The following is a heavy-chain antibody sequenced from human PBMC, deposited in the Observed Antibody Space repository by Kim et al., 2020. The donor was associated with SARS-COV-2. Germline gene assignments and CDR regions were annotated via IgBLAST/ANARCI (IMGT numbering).Heavy chain of an antibody. CDR1: GGSFSGYY. CDR2: INHSGST. V-gene: IGHV4-34*01. D-gene: IGHD3-10*01. Sequence: SETLSLTCAVYGGSFSGYYWSWIRQPPGKGLEWIGEINHSGSTNYNPSLKSRVTISVDTSKNQFSLKLSSVTAADTAVYYCARGGITMVRGVIGYYYGMDVWGQGTTVTVSS. CDR3: ARGGITMVRGVIGYYYGMDV. J-gene: IGHJ6*02.